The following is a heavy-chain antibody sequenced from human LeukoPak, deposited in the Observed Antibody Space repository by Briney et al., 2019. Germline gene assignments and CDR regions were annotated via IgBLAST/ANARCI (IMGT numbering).Heavy chain of an antibody. CDR3: ARDGRDGYNLA. CDR2: INHSGST. CDR1: GGSFSGYY. D-gene: IGHD5-24*01. J-gene: IGHJ5*02. Sequence: SETLSLTCAVYGGSFSGYYWSWIRQPPGKGLEWIGEINHSGSTNYNPSLKSRVTISVDTSKNQFSLKLSSVTAADTAVYYCARDGRDGYNLAWGQGTLVTVSS. V-gene: IGHV4-34*01.